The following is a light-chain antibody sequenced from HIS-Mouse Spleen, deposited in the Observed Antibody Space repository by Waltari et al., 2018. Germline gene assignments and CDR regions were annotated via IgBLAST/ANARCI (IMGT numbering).Light chain of an antibody. V-gene: IGKV1-8*01. CDR2: AAS. CDR3: QQYYSYPQYT. J-gene: IGKJ2*01. CDR1: QGISSY. Sequence: AIRMTQSPSSFSASTGDRVTITCRASQGISSYLAWYQQKPGKAPKLLIYAASTLQSGVPSRFSGSGSGTDFTLTISCLQSEDFATYYCQQYYSYPQYTFGQVTKLEIK.